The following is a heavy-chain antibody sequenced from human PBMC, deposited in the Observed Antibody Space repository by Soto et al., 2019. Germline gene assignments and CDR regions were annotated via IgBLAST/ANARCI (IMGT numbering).Heavy chain of an antibody. Sequence: SETLSLTCTVSGGSISSGGYYWSWIRQHPGKGLEWIGYIYYSGSTYYNPSLKSRVTISVDTSKNQFSLKLSSVTAADTAVYYCARGLSTPPDYGGEFDYWGQGTLVTVSS. CDR1: GGSISSGGYY. J-gene: IGHJ4*02. D-gene: IGHD4-17*01. V-gene: IGHV4-31*03. CDR3: ARGLSTPPDYGGEFDY. CDR2: IYYSGST.